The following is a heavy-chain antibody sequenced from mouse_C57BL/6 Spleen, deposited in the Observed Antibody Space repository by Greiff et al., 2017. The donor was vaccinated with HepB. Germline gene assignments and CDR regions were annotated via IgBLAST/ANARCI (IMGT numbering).Heavy chain of an antibody. J-gene: IGHJ4*01. CDR3: ARGDSDAMDY. D-gene: IGHD3-3*01. CDR2: IDPSDSYT. V-gene: IGHV1-69*01. Sequence: QVQLKQPGAELVMPGASVKLSCKASGYTITSYWMHWVKQRPGQGLEWIGEIDPSDSYTNYNQKFKGKSTLTVDKSSSTAYMQLSSLTSEDSAVYYCARGDSDAMDYWGQGTSVTVSS. CDR1: GYTITSYW.